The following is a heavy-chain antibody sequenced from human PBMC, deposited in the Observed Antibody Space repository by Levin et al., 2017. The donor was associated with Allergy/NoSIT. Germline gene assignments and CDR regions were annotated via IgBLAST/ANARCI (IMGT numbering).Heavy chain of an antibody. J-gene: IGHJ4*02. Sequence: GESLKISCAASGFTFSSYAMSWVRQAPGKGLEWVSAISGSGGSTYYADSVKGRFTISRDNSKNTLYLQMNSLRAEDTAVYYCAQSQYYYDSSGYWYWGQGTLVTVSS. CDR3: AQSQYYYDSSGYWY. V-gene: IGHV3-23*01. D-gene: IGHD3-22*01. CDR2: ISGSGGST. CDR1: GFTFSSYA.